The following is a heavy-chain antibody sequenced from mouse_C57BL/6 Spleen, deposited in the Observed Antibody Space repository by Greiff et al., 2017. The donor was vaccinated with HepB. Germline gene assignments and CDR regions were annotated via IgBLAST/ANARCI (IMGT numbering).Heavy chain of an antibody. Sequence: QVQLQQPGAELVKPGASVKLSCKASGYTFTSYWMQWVKQRPGQGLEWIGEIDPSDSYTNYNQKFKGKATLTVDTSASTAYMQLSSLTSEDSAVYYCARNGYGRYFDVWGTGTTVTVSS. CDR2: IDPSDSYT. J-gene: IGHJ1*03. D-gene: IGHD2-2*01. CDR1: GYTFTSYW. V-gene: IGHV1-50*01. CDR3: ARNGYGRYFDV.